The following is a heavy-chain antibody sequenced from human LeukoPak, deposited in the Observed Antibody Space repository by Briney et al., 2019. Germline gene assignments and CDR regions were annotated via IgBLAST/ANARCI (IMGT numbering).Heavy chain of an antibody. Sequence: ASLRVSCKASGYTFNGYFMLWVRQAPGQGLEWMGWINPNSGGTNYAQKFQGSVTMTRDTSISTVYVELSRLRSDDTAVYYCARGSYYHPEYWGQGTLVTVSS. CDR3: ARGSYYHPEY. D-gene: IGHD1-26*01. J-gene: IGHJ4*02. CDR1: GYTFNGYF. V-gene: IGHV1-2*02. CDR2: INPNSGGT.